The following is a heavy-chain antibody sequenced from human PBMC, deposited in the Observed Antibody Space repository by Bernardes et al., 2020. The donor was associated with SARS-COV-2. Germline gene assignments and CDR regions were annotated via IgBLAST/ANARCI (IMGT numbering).Heavy chain of an antibody. D-gene: IGHD2-2*01. J-gene: IGHJ6*02. CDR2: IYHSGST. Sequence: SETLSLTCAVSGYSISSGYYWGWIRQPPGKGLEWIGSIYHSGSTYYNPSLKSRVTISVDTSKNQFSLKLSSVTAADTAVYYCARDCSSTSCYAGMGWVDGMGVLCQETTVTVSS. CDR1: GYSISSGYY. V-gene: IGHV4-38-2*02. CDR3: ARDCSSTSCYAGMGWVDGMGV.